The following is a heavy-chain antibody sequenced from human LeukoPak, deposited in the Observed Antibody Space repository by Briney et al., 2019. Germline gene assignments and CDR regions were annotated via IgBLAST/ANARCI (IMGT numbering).Heavy chain of an antibody. D-gene: IGHD3-3*01. V-gene: IGHV3-48*03. J-gene: IGHJ4*02. CDR1: GFTFSSYE. CDR3: TRVSWRGEIY. CDR2: ISRGGSPI. Sequence: GGSLRLSCAASGFTFSSYEMNWVRQAPGKGLEWVSSISRGGSPIYYADSVKGRFTTSRDNAKKSLFPQMNSLRAEDTAVYYCTRVSWRGEIYWGQGTLVSVSS.